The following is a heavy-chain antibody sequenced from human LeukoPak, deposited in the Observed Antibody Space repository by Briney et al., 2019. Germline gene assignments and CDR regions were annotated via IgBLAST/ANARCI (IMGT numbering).Heavy chain of an antibody. Sequence: GGSLRLSCAASGFTFNDYAMSWVRQAAGKGLEWVSGISDTGRRTFYADSVKGRFIISRDDSKKTAYLQMNTLRAEDTAIYFCARHDSFIPYWGQGTLVTVSS. D-gene: IGHD3-16*02. CDR1: GFTFNDYA. V-gene: IGHV3-23*01. J-gene: IGHJ4*02. CDR2: ISDTGRRT. CDR3: ARHDSFIPY.